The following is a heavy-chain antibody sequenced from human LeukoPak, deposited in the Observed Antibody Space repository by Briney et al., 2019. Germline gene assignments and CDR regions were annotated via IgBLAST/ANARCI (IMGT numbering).Heavy chain of an antibody. V-gene: IGHV1-18*01. CDR3: ATYDYGDYDGY. CDR1: GYTFTSYG. J-gene: IGHJ4*02. CDR2: ISAYNGNT. Sequence: ASVTVSCKASGYTFTSYGISWVRQAPGQGLEWMGWISAYNGNTNYAQTLQGRVTMTTDTSTSTAYMELRSLRSDDTAVYYCATYDYGDYDGYWGQGTLVTVSS. D-gene: IGHD4-17*01.